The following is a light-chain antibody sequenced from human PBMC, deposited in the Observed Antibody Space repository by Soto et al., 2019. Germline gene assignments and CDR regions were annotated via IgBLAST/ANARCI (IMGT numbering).Light chain of an antibody. CDR1: QSISSW. CDR3: QQYNSYPLT. Sequence: DIHMTQSPSTPPASVGDRVTITSRASQSISSWLAWYQQKPGKAPKLLIYDASSLESGVPSRFSGSGSGTEFTLTISSLQPDDFATYYCQQYNSYPLTFGGGTKVDIK. V-gene: IGKV1-5*01. CDR2: DAS. J-gene: IGKJ4*01.